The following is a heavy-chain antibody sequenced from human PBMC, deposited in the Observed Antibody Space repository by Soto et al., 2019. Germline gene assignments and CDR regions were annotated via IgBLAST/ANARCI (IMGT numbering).Heavy chain of an antibody. Sequence: EVQLLESGGGLVQPGGSLRLSCAASGFTFSSYAMNWVRQAPGKGLEWVSVISGSGGSTYYADSVKGRLTISRDNSKNTLYLQMNSRRAENTAVYYCASRSSGWYFDYWGQGTLVTVSS. CDR1: GFTFSSYA. CDR2: ISGSGGST. V-gene: IGHV3-23*01. CDR3: ASRSSGWYFDY. D-gene: IGHD6-19*01. J-gene: IGHJ4*02.